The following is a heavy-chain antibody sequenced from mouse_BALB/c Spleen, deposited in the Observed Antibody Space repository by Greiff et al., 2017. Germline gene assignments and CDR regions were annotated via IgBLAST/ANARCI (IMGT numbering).Heavy chain of an antibody. D-gene: IGHD2-1*01. CDR2: ISYDGSN. V-gene: IGHV3-6*02. CDR3: AREDYGNYLAWFAY. CDR1: GYSITSGYY. J-gene: IGHJ3*01. Sequence: ESGPGLVKPSQSLSLTCSVTGYSITSGYYWNWIRQFPGNKLEWMGYISYDGSNNYNPSLKNRISITRDTSKNQFFLKLNSVTTEDTATYYCAREDYGNYLAWFAYWGQGTLVTVSA.